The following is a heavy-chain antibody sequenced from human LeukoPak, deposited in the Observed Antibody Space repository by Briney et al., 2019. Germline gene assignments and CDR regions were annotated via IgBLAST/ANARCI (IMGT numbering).Heavy chain of an antibody. CDR3: ARGTAFDI. Sequence: SQTLSLTCAISGDSVSSTNVGWNWIRQSPSSGLEWLGRTYYRSQFYNGYADSVKGRITITPDTSKNQFSLQLSSLTPDDTAVYYCARGTAFDIWGQGTMVTVSS. V-gene: IGHV6-1*01. J-gene: IGHJ3*02. CDR1: GDSVSSTNVG. CDR2: TYYRSQFYN. D-gene: IGHD1-14*01.